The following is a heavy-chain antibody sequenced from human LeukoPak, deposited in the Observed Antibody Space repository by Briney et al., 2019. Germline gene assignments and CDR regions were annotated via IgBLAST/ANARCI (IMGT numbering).Heavy chain of an antibody. V-gene: IGHV1-18*01. CDR1: GYTFTTYG. D-gene: IGHD6-19*01. CDR2: ISPYNRNT. J-gene: IGHJ4*02. Sequence: AAVTVSCKSSGYTFTTYGISWVRPAPAPGLEWMGWISPYNRNTNYAQRFQGRVTMTTDTSTSTAYMELRSLRSDDTAVYYCARDPPHSSGPNSPCFEYWGQGTLVTVSS. CDR3: ARDPPHSSGPNSPCFEY.